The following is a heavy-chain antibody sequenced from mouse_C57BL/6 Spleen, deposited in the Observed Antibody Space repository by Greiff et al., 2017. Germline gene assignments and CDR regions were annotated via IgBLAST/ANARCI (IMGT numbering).Heavy chain of an antibody. V-gene: IGHV1-82*01. Sequence: VKLQESGPELVKPGASVKISCTASGYAFSSSWMNWVKQRPGKGLEWIGRIYPGGGANNYNGKCKRKATLTADKSSSTAYMQLSSLSSEDSAVYFCARSDYAPFDYWGQGTTLTVSS. J-gene: IGHJ2*01. CDR2: IYPGGGAN. CDR3: ARSDYAPFDY. CDR1: GYAFSSSW. D-gene: IGHD2-4*01.